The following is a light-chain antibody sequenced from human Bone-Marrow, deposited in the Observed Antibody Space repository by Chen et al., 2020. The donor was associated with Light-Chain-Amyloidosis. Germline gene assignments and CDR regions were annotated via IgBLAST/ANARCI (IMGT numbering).Light chain of an antibody. CDR3: SSYTITNTLV. V-gene: IGLV2-14*01. CDR2: EVT. CDR1: SSDVGGDNH. J-gene: IGLJ1*01. Sequence: SALTQPASVSGSPGQPITISCTGTSSDVGGDNHVSWYQQHPDKAPKLMIYEVTNRPSWVPDRVSGSKSDNTASLTISWLQTEDEALYFCSSYTITNTLVFGSGTRVTVL.